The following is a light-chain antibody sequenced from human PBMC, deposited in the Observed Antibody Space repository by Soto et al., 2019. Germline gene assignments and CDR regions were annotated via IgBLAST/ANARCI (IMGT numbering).Light chain of an antibody. CDR2: GAS. CDR1: QSVSSSY. V-gene: IGKV3-20*01. J-gene: IGKJ1*01. CDR3: QQYGSAPWT. Sequence: EIVLTQSPGTLSLSPGERATLSCRASQSVSSSYLAWYQQKPGQAPRLLIYGASSRATGIPDRFSGSGSGTDFTLTISRLEPEDFGLYYCQQYGSAPWTFGQGTKVDIK.